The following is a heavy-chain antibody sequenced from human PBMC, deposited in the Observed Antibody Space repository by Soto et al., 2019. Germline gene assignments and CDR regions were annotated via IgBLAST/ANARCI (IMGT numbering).Heavy chain of an antibody. Sequence: EVKLVESGGGLVQPGGSLRLSCVASGFTVSSNYMSWVRQAPGKGLEWVSVIYIGGTSYYADSVRGRFTISRHNSENTLYLQMNSLGAEDTAVYYCARDLRLVGFGEFDLWGRGTLVTVSS. CDR3: ARDLRLVGFGEFDL. J-gene: IGHJ2*01. V-gene: IGHV3-53*04. CDR2: IYIGGTS. CDR1: GFTVSSNY. D-gene: IGHD3-10*01.